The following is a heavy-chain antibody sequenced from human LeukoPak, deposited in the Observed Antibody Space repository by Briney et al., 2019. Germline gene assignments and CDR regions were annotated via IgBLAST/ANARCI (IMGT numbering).Heavy chain of an antibody. CDR3: ATPPSPPSPGSYYYYYMDV. D-gene: IGHD1-14*01. J-gene: IGHJ6*03. CDR1: GFTFSSYA. CDR2: ISYDGSNK. V-gene: IGHV3-30-3*01. Sequence: PGGSLRLSCAASGFTFSSYAMHWVRQAPGKGLEWVAVISYDGSNKYYADSVKGRFTISRDNSKNTLYLQMNSLRAEDTAVYYCATPPSPPSPGSYYYYYMDVWGKGTTVTVSS.